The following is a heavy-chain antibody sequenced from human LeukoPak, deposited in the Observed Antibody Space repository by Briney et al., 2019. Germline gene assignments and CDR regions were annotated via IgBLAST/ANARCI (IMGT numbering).Heavy chain of an antibody. J-gene: IGHJ6*03. CDR3: ARDRWPVTRIHYYYNMDV. Sequence: ASVKVSCKASGYTFTSYYMHWVRQAPGQGLEWMGIINPSGGSTSYAQKFQGRVTITADKSTSIVYMELSSLRSDDTAVYYCARDRWPVTRIHYYYNMDVWGKGTTVTVSS. D-gene: IGHD4-17*01. V-gene: IGHV1-46*01. CDR1: GYTFTSYY. CDR2: INPSGGST.